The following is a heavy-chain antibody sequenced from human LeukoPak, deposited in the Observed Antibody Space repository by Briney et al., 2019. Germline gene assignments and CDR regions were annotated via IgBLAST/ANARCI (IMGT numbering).Heavy chain of an antibody. J-gene: IGHJ4*02. CDR2: IYPGDSDT. Sequence: GESLKISCKGSGYSLTSYWIGWVRQMPGKGLEWMGIIYPGDSDTRYSPSFQGQVTISADKSISTAYLQWSSLKASDTAMYYCARGIEMATWRSVDYFDYWGQGTLVTVSS. CDR3: ARGIEMATWRSVDYFDY. D-gene: IGHD5-24*01. CDR1: GYSLTSYW. V-gene: IGHV5-51*01.